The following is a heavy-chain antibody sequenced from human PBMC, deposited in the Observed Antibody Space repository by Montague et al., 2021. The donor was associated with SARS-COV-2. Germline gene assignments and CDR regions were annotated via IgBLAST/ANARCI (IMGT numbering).Heavy chain of an antibody. CDR1: GFNFRDKS. Sequence: SLRLSCAASGFNFRDKSINWVRQAPGKGLEWVAHISFRSERIFYGDSVKGRFTISRDDAKNSLYLQMNSLRAEDTAPYYCARDSPRGYAMDVWGQGTMVTVSS. J-gene: IGHJ6*02. V-gene: IGHV3-48*04. D-gene: IGHD3-16*01. CDR2: ISFRSERI. CDR3: ARDSPRGYAMDV.